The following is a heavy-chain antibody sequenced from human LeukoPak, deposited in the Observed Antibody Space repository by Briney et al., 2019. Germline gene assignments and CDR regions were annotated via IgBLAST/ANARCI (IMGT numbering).Heavy chain of an antibody. J-gene: IGHJ3*02. CDR3: ARRAYYDILTGYYNQDAFDI. CDR1: GGSFSGYY. D-gene: IGHD3-9*01. V-gene: IGHV4-59*01. Sequence: PSETLSLTCAVYGGSFSGYYWSWIRQPPGKGLEWIGYIYYSGSTNYNPSLKSRVTISVDTSKNQFSLKLSSVTAADTAVYYCARRAYYDILTGYYNQDAFDIWGQGTMVTVSS. CDR2: IYYSGST.